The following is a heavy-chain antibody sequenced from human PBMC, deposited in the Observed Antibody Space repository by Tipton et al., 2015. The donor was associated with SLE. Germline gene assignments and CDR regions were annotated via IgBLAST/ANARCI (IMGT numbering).Heavy chain of an antibody. CDR3: ARAPLYTNWFDP. D-gene: IGHD2-2*02. CDR2: IYHSGST. J-gene: IGHJ5*02. Sequence: LRLSCAVSGGSISSGGYSWSWIRQPPGKGLEWIGYIYHSGSTYYNPSLKSRVTISVDRSKNQFSLKLSSVTAADTAVYYCARAPLYTNWFDPWGQGTLVTVSS. V-gene: IGHV4-30-2*01. CDR1: GGSISSGGYS.